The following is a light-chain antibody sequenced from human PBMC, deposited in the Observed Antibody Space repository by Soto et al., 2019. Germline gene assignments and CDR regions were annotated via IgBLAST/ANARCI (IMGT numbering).Light chain of an antibody. CDR2: EVN. V-gene: IGLV2-14*01. J-gene: IGLJ3*02. CDR1: SSDVGGYNY. CDR3: SSYTSGSTRV. Sequence: QSALTQPASVSGSPGQSITISCTGTSSDVGGYNYVSWYQQHPGKAPKLMIYEVNNRPSGVSTRFSGSKSGNTASLTISGLQTEDEADYYCSSYTSGSTRVFGGGTKVTVL.